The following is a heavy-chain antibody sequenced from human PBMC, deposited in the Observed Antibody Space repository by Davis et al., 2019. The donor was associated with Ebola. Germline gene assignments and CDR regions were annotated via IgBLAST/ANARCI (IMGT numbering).Heavy chain of an antibody. J-gene: IGHJ4*02. D-gene: IGHD3-22*01. V-gene: IGHV3-30*18. CDR3: AKDARGGYYYADF. CDR2: ISFDGSDT. CDR1: GFTFTYSG. Sequence: AGSLRLSCATSGFTFTYSGIHWVRQAPGKGLEWVAVISFDGSDTYYADSVKGRFTISRDNSKTTVDLQMNSLRPEDTALYYCAKDARGGYYYADFWGQGTLVTVSS.